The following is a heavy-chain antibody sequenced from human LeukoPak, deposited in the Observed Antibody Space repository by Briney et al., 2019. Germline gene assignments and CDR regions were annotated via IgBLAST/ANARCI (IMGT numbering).Heavy chain of an antibody. D-gene: IGHD4-23*01. V-gene: IGHV3-30*02. CDR3: AKGNTS. CDR1: GFNFSNYD. CDR2: IRYDGSDK. Sequence: PGGSLRLSCAASGFNFSNYDMHWVRQAPGKGLEWVAFIRYDGSDKYYVDSVKGRFTISRDNSKNTLYLQMNSPRTDDTAVYHCAKGNTSWGQGTLVTVSS. J-gene: IGHJ5*02.